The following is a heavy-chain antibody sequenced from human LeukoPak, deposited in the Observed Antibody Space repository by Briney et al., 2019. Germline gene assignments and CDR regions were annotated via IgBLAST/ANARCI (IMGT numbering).Heavy chain of an antibody. V-gene: IGHV3-21*01. D-gene: IGHD3-22*01. J-gene: IGHJ4*02. CDR3: ARDFGTYYYDSSGYS. CDR1: GFTFSSYS. CDR2: ISSSSSYI. Sequence: GGSLRLSCAASGFTFSSYSMNWVRQAPGQGLEWVSSISSSSSYIYYADSVKGRFTISRDKAKNSLYLQMNSLRAEDTAVYYCARDFGTYYYDSSGYSWGQGTLVTVSS.